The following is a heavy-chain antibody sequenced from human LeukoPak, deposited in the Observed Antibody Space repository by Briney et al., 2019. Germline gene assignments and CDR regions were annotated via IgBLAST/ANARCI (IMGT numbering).Heavy chain of an antibody. D-gene: IGHD6-25*01. CDR1: GGSISSGSYY. Sequence: SQTLSLNCSVSGGSISSGSYYWSWIRQPAGKGLEWVGRVHTSGSTNYNPSLKSRVTISLDTSKNQFSLELRSVTAADTAVYYCASSAYTGSNYFDPGGEGTLVTVSS. CDR2: VHTSGST. CDR3: ASSAYTGSNYFDP. V-gene: IGHV4-61*02. J-gene: IGHJ5*02.